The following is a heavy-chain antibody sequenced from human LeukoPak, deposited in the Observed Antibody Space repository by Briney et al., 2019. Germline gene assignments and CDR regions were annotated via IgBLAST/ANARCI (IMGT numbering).Heavy chain of an antibody. Sequence: GGSLRPSCAASGFTFKTYWMHWVRQAPGRGPVWVSRISSDGSNTRYADSVKGRFIVSRDNAKNTLYLQMNSLRAEDTAVYYCARDWGGSGPTSHDYWGQGTLVTVSS. D-gene: IGHD3-16*01. V-gene: IGHV3-74*01. CDR2: ISSDGSNT. CDR3: ARDWGGSGPTSHDY. J-gene: IGHJ4*02. CDR1: GFTFKTYW.